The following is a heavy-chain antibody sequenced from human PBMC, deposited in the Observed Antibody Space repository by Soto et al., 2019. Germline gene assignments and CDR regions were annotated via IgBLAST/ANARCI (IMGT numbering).Heavy chain of an antibody. Sequence: QVQLQESGPGLVKPSQTLSLTCTVSGGSISSGGYYWSWIRQHPGKGLEWIGYIYYSGSTYYNPSLKSRVTISVDTSKNKFSLKLSSVTAADTAVYYCARGVGSLSPRGPLDYWGQGTLVTVSS. CDR2: IYYSGST. V-gene: IGHV4-31*03. CDR3: ARGVGSLSPRGPLDY. CDR1: GGSISSGGYY. D-gene: IGHD2-15*01. J-gene: IGHJ4*02.